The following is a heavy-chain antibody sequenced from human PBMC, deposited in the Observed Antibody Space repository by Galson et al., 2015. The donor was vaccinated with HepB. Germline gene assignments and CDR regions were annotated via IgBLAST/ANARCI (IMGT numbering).Heavy chain of an antibody. D-gene: IGHD3-10*01. CDR2: IWYDGSNK. V-gene: IGHV3-33*08. CDR3: AREVQVVRGVIHNWFDP. CDR1: GFTFSSYG. J-gene: IGHJ5*02. Sequence: SLRLSCAASGFTFSSYGMHWVRQAPGKGLEWVAVIWYDGSNKYYADSVKGRFTISRGNSKNTLYLQMNSLRAEDTAVYYCAREVQVVRGVIHNWFDPWGQGTLVTVSS.